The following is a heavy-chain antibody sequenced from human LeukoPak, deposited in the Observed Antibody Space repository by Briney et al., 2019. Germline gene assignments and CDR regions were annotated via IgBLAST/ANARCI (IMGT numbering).Heavy chain of an antibody. CDR1: GFTFSSYG. J-gene: IGHJ4*02. Sequence: PGGSLRLSCAASGFTFSSYGMHWVRQAPGKGLEWVAVISYDGSNKYYADSVKGRFTISRDNSKNTLYLQMNSLRAEDTAVYYCARVEEQAIDYWGQGTLVTVSS. CDR2: ISYDGSNK. CDR3: ARVEEQAIDY. D-gene: IGHD1/OR15-1a*01. V-gene: IGHV3-30*03.